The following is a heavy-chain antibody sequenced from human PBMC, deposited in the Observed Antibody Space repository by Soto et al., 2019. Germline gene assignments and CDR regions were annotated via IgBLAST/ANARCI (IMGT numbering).Heavy chain of an antibody. D-gene: IGHD6-13*01. CDR2: IKQDGSEK. CDR1: GITFSSYW. Sequence: GGSLRLSCAASGITFSSYWMSWVRQAPGKGLEWVANIKQDGSEKYYVDSVKGRFTISRDNAKNSLYLQMNSLRAEDTAVYYCASAAAARTFDDAFDIWGQGTMVTVS. J-gene: IGHJ3*02. CDR3: ASAAAARTFDDAFDI. V-gene: IGHV3-7*01.